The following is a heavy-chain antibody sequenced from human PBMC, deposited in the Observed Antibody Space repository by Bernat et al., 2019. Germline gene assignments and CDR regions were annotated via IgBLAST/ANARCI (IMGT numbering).Heavy chain of an antibody. CDR3: ARQYPGIWSSLDY. J-gene: IGHJ4*02. CDR2: IYRSGST. Sequence: QVQLQESGPGLVKPSGTLSLTCAVSGGSISSDNWWSWVRQPPGKGLEWIGEIYRSGSTNYNPSLQSRVTISVDKSNNQFSLKLSSVTAADTAVYYCARQYPGIWSSLDYWGQGTLVTVSS. D-gene: IGHD6-13*01. V-gene: IGHV4-4*02. CDR1: GGSISSDNW.